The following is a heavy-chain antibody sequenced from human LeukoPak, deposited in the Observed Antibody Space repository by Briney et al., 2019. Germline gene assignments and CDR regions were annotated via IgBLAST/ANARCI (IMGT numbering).Heavy chain of an antibody. J-gene: IGHJ4*02. CDR2: INHSGST. CDR1: GGSFSGYY. Sequence: SETLSLTCAVNGGSFSGYYWSWIRQPPGKGLEWIGEINHSGSTNYNPSLKSRVTISVDTSKNQFSLKLSSATAADTAVYYCARGERITMIVVGNFDYWGQGTLVTVSS. V-gene: IGHV4-34*01. CDR3: ARGERITMIVVGNFDY. D-gene: IGHD3-22*01.